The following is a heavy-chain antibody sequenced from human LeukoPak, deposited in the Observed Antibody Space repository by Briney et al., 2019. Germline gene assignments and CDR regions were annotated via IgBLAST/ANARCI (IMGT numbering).Heavy chain of an antibody. CDR1: GFTFSSYG. CDR2: ISYDGSNK. D-gene: IGHD2-8*01. J-gene: IGHJ4*02. CDR3: ARHVLRGGTVFDV. Sequence: GRSLRLSCAASGFTFSSYGMHWVRQAPGKGLEWVAVISYDGSNKYYADSVKGRFTISRDNSKNTLYLQMNSLRAEDTAVYYCARHVLRGGTVFDVWGQGTLVTVSS. V-gene: IGHV3-30*03.